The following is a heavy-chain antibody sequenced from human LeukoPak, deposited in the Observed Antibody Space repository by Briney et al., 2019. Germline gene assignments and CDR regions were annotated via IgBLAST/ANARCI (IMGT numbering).Heavy chain of an antibody. D-gene: IGHD4-23*01. CDR1: GGSISSYY. CDR2: IYYSGST. Sequence: SEALSLTCTVSGGSISSYYWSWIRQPPGKGLEWIGYIYYSGSTNYNPSLKSRVTISVDTSKNQFSLKLSSVTAADTAVYYCARVVTHKFDYGGQGTLVTVSS. J-gene: IGHJ4*02. CDR3: ARVVTHKFDY. V-gene: IGHV4-59*01.